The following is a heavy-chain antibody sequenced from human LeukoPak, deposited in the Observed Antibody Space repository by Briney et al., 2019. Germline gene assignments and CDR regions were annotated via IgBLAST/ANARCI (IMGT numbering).Heavy chain of an antibody. V-gene: IGHV4-38-2*02. CDR3: ARVYGSGSYPFDP. J-gene: IGHJ5*02. Sequence: SETLSLTCTVSGYSISSGYYWGWIRQPPGKGLEWIGSIYHSGSTYYNPSLKSRVTISVDTSKNQFSLKLSSVTAADTAVYYCARVYGSGSYPFDPWGQGTLVTVSS. D-gene: IGHD3-10*01. CDR1: GYSISSGYY. CDR2: IYHSGST.